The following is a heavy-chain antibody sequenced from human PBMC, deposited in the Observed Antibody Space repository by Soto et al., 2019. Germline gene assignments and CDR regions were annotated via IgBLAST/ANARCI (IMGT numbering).Heavy chain of an antibody. CDR2: ISSSSTYI. J-gene: IGHJ3*02. Sequence: EVQLVESGGGLVKPGGSLRLSCAASGFIFSSDSVNWVRQAPGKGLEWVSSISSSSTYIYYADSVKGRFTISRDNAKNSLYVQMNSLRAEDTAVYYCARGTLDAFDIWGQGTMVIVSS. V-gene: IGHV3-21*02. CDR1: GFIFSSDS. CDR3: ARGTLDAFDI.